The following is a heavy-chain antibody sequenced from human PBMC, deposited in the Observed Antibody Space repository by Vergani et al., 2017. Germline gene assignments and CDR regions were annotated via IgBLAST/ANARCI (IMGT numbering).Heavy chain of an antibody. CDR2: IYYSGST. CDR1: GGSVSSGSYY. V-gene: IGHV4-61*01. CDR3: ARVTSSGPDAFDI. J-gene: IGHJ3*02. Sequence: QVQLQESGPGLVKPSETLSLTCTVSGGSVSSGSYYWSWIRQPPGKGLEWIGYIYYSGSTNYNPSLKSRVTISVDTSKNQFSLKLSSVTAADTAVYYCARVTSSGPDAFDIWGQGTMVTVSS. D-gene: IGHD6-19*01.